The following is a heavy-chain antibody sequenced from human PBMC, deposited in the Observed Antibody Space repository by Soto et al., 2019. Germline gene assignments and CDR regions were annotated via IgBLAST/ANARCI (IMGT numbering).Heavy chain of an antibody. V-gene: IGHV3-7*01. D-gene: IGHD5-18*01. Sequence: HPGGSLRLSCAASGFMFSAYWMSWVRQAPGKGLEWVANIHGDGGKIYYVDSVKGRFTISRDNAKRSLYLQVNSLRAEDTAVYYCARDFYGGYTYGPGDYWGQGALVTVSS. CDR1: GFMFSAYW. CDR3: ARDFYGGYTYGPGDY. J-gene: IGHJ4*02. CDR2: IHGDGGKI.